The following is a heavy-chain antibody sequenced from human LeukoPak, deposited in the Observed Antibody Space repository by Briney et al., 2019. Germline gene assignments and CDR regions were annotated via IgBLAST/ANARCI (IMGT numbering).Heavy chain of an antibody. CDR3: ARDPYYYDSSGYYTPFDY. CDR2: IYYSGST. D-gene: IGHD3-22*01. V-gene: IGHV4-30-4*08. J-gene: IGHJ4*02. Sequence: PSETLSLTCTVHGGSFSGYYWSWIRQPPGKGLEWIGYIYYSGSTYYNPSLKSRVTISVDTSKNQFSLKLSSVTAADTAVYYCARDPYYYDSSGYYTPFDYWGQGTLVTVSS. CDR1: GGSFSGYY.